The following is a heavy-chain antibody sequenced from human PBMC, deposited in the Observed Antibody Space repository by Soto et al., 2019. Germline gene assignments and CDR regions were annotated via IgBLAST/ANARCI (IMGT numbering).Heavy chain of an antibody. D-gene: IGHD2-15*01. CDR3: ARADSYCSAGSGRYYFDH. CDR1: GYTFTSYG. CDR2: ISAYNGNT. V-gene: IGHV1-18*01. Sequence: QVQLVQSGAEVKKPGASVKVSCKASGYTFTSYGISWVRQAPGQGLEWMGWISAYNGNTNYAQKLQARVTMTADTTTSTAYLELRSPGSDDTAVYYGARADSYCSAGSGRYYFDHWGQGTLVTVAS. J-gene: IGHJ4*02.